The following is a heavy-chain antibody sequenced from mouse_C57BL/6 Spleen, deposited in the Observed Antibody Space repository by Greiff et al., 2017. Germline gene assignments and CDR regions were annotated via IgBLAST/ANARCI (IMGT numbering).Heavy chain of an antibody. CDR1: GYTFTSYW. CDR2: IYPGSGST. CDR3: ARVMGLRQGYAIDY. J-gene: IGHJ4*01. Sequence: VQLQQPGAELVKPGASVKMSCKASGYTFTSYWITWVKQRPGQGLEWIGDIYPGSGSTNYNEKFKSKATLTVDPSSSTAYMQLSSLTSEDSAVYYCARVMGLRQGYAIDYWGQGTSLTVSS. V-gene: IGHV1-55*01. D-gene: IGHD1-1*01.